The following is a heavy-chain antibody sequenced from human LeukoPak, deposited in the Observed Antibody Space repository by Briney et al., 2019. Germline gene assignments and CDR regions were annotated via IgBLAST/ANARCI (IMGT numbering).Heavy chain of an antibody. D-gene: IGHD6-13*01. CDR3: ARFIAAPYYFDY. J-gene: IGHJ4*02. CDR1: GFTFSSYA. V-gene: IGHV3-30*04. CDR2: ISYDGSNK. Sequence: PGGSLRLSCAASGFTFSSYAMHWVRQAPGKGLEWVAVISYDGSNKYYADSVKGRFTISRDNSKKTLYMQMNSLRAEDTAVYYCARFIAAPYYFDYWGRGTLVTVSS.